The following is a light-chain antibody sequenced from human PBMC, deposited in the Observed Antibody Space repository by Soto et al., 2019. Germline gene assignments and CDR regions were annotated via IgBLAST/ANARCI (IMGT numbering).Light chain of an antibody. CDR2: AAS. Sequence: DIQMTQSPSSLSASVGARVTITCRASQSITSYLNWYQQKPGKAPKLLIYAASSLQSGVPSRFSGSGSGTDFTLTISSLPPEDFATYYCQQSYSTTVFGGGTKVEIK. CDR3: QQSYSTTV. J-gene: IGKJ4*01. V-gene: IGKV1-39*01. CDR1: QSITSY.